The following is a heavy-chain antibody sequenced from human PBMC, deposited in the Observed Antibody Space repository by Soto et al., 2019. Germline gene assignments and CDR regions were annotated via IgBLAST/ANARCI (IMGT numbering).Heavy chain of an antibody. Sequence: GGSLRLSCAASGFTFSSYAMHWVRQAPGKGLEWVAVISYDGSNKYYADSVKGRFTISRDNSKNTLYLQMNSLRAEDTAVYYCARDLDRYCSGGSCYSPFDYWGKGTLVTVSP. CDR1: GFTFSSYA. D-gene: IGHD2-15*01. CDR3: ARDLDRYCSGGSCYSPFDY. J-gene: IGHJ4*02. V-gene: IGHV3-30-3*01. CDR2: ISYDGSNK.